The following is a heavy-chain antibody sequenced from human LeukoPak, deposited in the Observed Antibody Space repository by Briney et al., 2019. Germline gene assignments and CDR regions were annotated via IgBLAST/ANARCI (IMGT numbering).Heavy chain of an antibody. CDR1: GFTFSSYG. CDR3: AKECCSSSAFDY. D-gene: IGHD6-6*01. CDR2: ISYDGNDK. V-gene: IGHV3-30*18. Sequence: GGSLRLSCAASGFTFSSYGIHWVRQAPGKGLEWVTLISYDGNDKYYADSVKGRFTISRGNSKNTLYLQMNSLRAEDTAVYYCAKECCSSSAFDYWGQGTLVTVSP. J-gene: IGHJ4*02.